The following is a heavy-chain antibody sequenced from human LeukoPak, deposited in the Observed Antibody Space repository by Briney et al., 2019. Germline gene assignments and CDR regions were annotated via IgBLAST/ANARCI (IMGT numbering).Heavy chain of an antibody. D-gene: IGHD4-17*01. CDR2: IYYSGST. J-gene: IGHJ4*02. CDR1: GGSISSGDYY. V-gene: IGHV4-30-4*08. CDR3: ASTINNDYGDYGRFDY. Sequence: SQTLSLTCTVSGGSISSGDYYWSWIRQPPGKGLEWIGYIYYSGSTYYNPSLKSRVTISVDTSKNQFSLKLSSVTTADTAVYYCASTINNDYGDYGRFDYWGQGTLVTVSS.